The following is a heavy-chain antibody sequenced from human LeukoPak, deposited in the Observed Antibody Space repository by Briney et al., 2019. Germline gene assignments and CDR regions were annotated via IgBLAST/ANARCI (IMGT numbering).Heavy chain of an antibody. CDR3: ARAVDGAFDI. CDR1: GFTFSSYW. Sequence: PGGSLRLSCAASGFTFSSYWMSWVRQAPGKGLEGVANIKQDGSEKYYVDSVKGRLTIYRDNDKNSLYLQINSLRAEDTAVYYCARAVDGAFDIWGQGTMVTVSS. V-gene: IGHV3-7*01. CDR2: IKQDGSEK. D-gene: IGHD4-23*01. J-gene: IGHJ3*02.